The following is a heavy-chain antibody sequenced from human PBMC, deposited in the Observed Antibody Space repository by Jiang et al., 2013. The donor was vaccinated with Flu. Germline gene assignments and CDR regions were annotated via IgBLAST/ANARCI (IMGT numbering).Heavy chain of an antibody. CDR3: ARDPTVTGGGYFDL. Sequence: PGKGDCSGLGEIFHGGSTNYNPSLRSRVTMSVDKSKNDFSLKLRSVTAADTAVYYCARDPTVTGGGYFDLWGRGTLVTVSS. J-gene: IGHJ2*01. CDR2: IFHGGST. D-gene: IGHD1-14*01. V-gene: IGHV4-4*02.